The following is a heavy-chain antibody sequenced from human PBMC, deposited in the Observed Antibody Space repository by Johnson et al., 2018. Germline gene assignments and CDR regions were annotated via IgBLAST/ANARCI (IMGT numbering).Heavy chain of an antibody. CDR2: ISSSSSYI. V-gene: IGHV3-21*01. D-gene: IGHD6-13*01. J-gene: IGHJ6*03. Sequence: VQLVQSGGGLVKPGGSLRLSCAASGFTFSSYSMNWVRQAPAKGLEWVSSISSSSSYIYYADSAKGRFTISRDNAKNSRYLQMNSLRAEDTAVYYSSRPYSSSWYYYYMDVWGKGTTVTVSS. CDR3: SRPYSSSWYYYYMDV. CDR1: GFTFSSYS.